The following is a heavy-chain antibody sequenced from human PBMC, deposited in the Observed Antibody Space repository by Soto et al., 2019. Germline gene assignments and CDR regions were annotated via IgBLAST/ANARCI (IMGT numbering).Heavy chain of an antibody. D-gene: IGHD3-9*01. CDR2: INSDGSST. CDR1: GFTFSSYW. Sequence: GGSLRLSCAASGFTFSSYWMHWVRQAPGKVLVWVSRINSDGSSTSYADSVKGRFTISRDNAKNTLYLQMNSLRAEDTAVYYCARVGYDILTGYPDYYYGMDVWGQGXTVTVSS. J-gene: IGHJ6*02. V-gene: IGHV3-74*01. CDR3: ARVGYDILTGYPDYYYGMDV.